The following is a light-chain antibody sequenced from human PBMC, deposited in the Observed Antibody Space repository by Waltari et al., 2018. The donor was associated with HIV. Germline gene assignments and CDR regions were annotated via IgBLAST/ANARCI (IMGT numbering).Light chain of an antibody. CDR2: GAT. J-gene: IGKJ5*01. CDR1: QTVSNNY. Sequence: EIVLTQSPGTLSLSPGERATLSCRASQTVSNNYLAWYQQKPGQAPRVLIYGATSRATGIPDRFSGSGSGTDFTLTISRLEPEDFAVYYCQRYGTSPPITFGQGTRLEIK. V-gene: IGKV3-20*01. CDR3: QRYGTSPPIT.